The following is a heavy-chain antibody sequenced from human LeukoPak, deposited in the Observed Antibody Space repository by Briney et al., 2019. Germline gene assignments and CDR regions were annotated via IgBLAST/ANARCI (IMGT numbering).Heavy chain of an antibody. CDR2: IYYSGST. V-gene: IGHV4-59*08. Sequence: PSETLSLTCTVSGGSISSYYWSWIRQPPGKGLEWIGYIYYSGSTNYNPSLKSRVTISVDTSKNQFSLKLSSVTAADTAVYYCARHIPADLYYYDSSGYYYPPLGHDAFDIWGQGTMVTVSS. J-gene: IGHJ3*02. CDR3: ARHIPADLYYYDSSGYYYPPLGHDAFDI. CDR1: GGSISSYY. D-gene: IGHD3-22*01.